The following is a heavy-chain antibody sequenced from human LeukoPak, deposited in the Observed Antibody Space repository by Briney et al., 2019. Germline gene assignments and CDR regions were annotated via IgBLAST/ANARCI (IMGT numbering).Heavy chain of an antibody. CDR1: GYAFTRHY. J-gene: IGHJ5*02. CDR3: APPPYYYETNGYSVA. V-gene: IGHV1-46*01. D-gene: IGHD3-22*01. Sequence: ASVKVSCKASGYAFTRHYMHWVRQAPGQGLEWMGLINPSGSSTIYAQKFQGRVTMTRDMSTSTAYMELRSLRSDDTAVYYCAPPPYYYETNGYSVAWGQGTLVTVSS. CDR2: INPSGSST.